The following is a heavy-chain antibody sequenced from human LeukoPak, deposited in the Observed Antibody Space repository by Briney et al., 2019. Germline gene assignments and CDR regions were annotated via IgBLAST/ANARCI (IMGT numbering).Heavy chain of an antibody. CDR2: ILYDGSNK. CDR1: GFTFSSYG. D-gene: IGHD5-24*01. J-gene: IGHJ4*02. Sequence: PGRSLRLSCAASGFTFSSYGMHCVRQAPGKGLEGVAVILYDGSNKYYADSVKGRFTISRDNSKNTLYLQMNSLRAEDTAVYYCAREWSYGYNNFDYWGQGTLVTVSS. CDR3: AREWSYGYNNFDY. V-gene: IGHV3-33*01.